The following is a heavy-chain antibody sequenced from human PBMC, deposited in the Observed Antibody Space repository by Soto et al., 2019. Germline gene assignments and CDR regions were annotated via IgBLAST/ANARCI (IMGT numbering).Heavy chain of an antibody. Sequence: GESLKISCKGSGYSFTSYWIGWVRQMPGKGMEWMGIIYPGDSDTRYSPSFQGQVTISADKSISTAYLQWSSLKASDTAMYYCARHRRGYSYGQYYYYGMDVWGQGTTVTVSS. CDR1: GYSFTSYW. D-gene: IGHD5-18*01. CDR2: IYPGDSDT. V-gene: IGHV5-51*01. CDR3: ARHRRGYSYGQYYYYGMDV. J-gene: IGHJ6*02.